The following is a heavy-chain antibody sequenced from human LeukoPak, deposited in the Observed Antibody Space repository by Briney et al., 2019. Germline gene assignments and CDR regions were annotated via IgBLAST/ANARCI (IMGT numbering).Heavy chain of an antibody. CDR3: ARARHWDDAFDI. J-gene: IGHJ3*02. CDR1: GFTFSDYY. D-gene: IGHD7-27*01. V-gene: IGHV3-11*01. CDR2: ISSSGSTI. Sequence: GGSLRPSCAASGFTFSDYYMSWIRQAPGKGLEWVSYISSSGSTIYYADSVKGRFTISRDNAKNSLYLQMNSLRAEDTAVYYCARARHWDDAFDIWGQGTMVTVSS.